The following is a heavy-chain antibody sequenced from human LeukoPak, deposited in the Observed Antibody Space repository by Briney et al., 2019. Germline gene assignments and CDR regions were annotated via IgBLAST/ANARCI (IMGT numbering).Heavy chain of an antibody. Sequence: GRSLRLSCAAPGFTFSSYAMHWVRQAPGKGLEWVAVISYDGSNKYYADSVKGRFTISRDNYKNTLYLQMNSLRAEDTAVYYCQGSYDASDIWGQGTMVTVSS. CDR2: ISYDGSNK. CDR1: GFTFSSYA. V-gene: IGHV3-30-3*01. CDR3: QGSYDASDI. D-gene: IGHD1-26*01. J-gene: IGHJ3*02.